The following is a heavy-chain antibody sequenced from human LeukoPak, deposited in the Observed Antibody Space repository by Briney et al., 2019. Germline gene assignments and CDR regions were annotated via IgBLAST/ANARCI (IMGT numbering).Heavy chain of an antibody. CDR1: GGSISSGDYY. D-gene: IGHD6-13*01. V-gene: IGHV4-30-4*01. CDR3: ARERKTIAAAAFGY. J-gene: IGHJ4*02. Sequence: SQTLSLTCTVSGGSISSGDYYWSWIRQPPGKGLEWIGYIYYSGSTYYNPSLKSRVTISVDTSKNQFSLKLSSVTAADTAVYYCARERKTIAAAAFGYWGQGTLVTVSS. CDR2: IYYSGST.